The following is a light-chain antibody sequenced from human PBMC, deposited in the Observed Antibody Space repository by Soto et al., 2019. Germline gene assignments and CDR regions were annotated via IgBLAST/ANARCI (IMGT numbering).Light chain of an antibody. J-gene: IGKJ1*01. CDR2: AAS. V-gene: IGKV3-20*01. Sequence: EIVLTQSPGTLSLSPGERATLSCRASQSVDSKYLAWYQQKPGQAPRILIFAASSRATGIPDRFSGSGSGTDFTLTISRLEPGDFAVYYCQQYGYSSWTLGQATKVDIK. CDR1: QSVDSKY. CDR3: QQYGYSSWT.